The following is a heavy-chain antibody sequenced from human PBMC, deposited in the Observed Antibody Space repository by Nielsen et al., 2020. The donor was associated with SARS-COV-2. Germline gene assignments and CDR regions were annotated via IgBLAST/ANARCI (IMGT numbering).Heavy chain of an antibody. CDR1: GFTFSSYS. V-gene: IGHV3-21*06. Sequence: GESLKISRAASGFTFSSYSMNWVRQAPGKGLEWVSSITSDSSYMNYAGSLRGRFTISRDNGKNSLSLQMSSLRAEDTAVYYCASGIVGATADSYFDYWGLGTLVTVSS. CDR3: ASGIVGATADSYFDY. CDR2: ITSDSSYM. J-gene: IGHJ4*02. D-gene: IGHD1-26*01.